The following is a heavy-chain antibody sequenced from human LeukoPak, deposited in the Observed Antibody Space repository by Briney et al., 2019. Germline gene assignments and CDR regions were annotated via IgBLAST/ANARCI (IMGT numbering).Heavy chain of an antibody. D-gene: IGHD1-26*01. CDR2: INSDGSST. Sequence: GGSLRLSCAASGFPFSSYWMHWVRQAPGKGLVWVSRINSDGSSTSYADSVKGRFTISRDNAKNTLYLQMNSLRAEDTAVYYCARSLVVGATYPYHWGQGTLVTVSS. J-gene: IGHJ5*02. V-gene: IGHV3-74*01. CDR3: ARSLVVGATYPYH. CDR1: GFPFSSYW.